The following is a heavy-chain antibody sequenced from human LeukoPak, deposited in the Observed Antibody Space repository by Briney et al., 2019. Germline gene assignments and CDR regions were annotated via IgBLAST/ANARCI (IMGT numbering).Heavy chain of an antibody. CDR1: GFTVSSNY. D-gene: IGHD5-24*01. CDR2: IYSGGST. V-gene: IGHV3-66*01. J-gene: IGHJ3*02. CDR3: VRLAAADGYNHAFDI. Sequence: GGSLRLSCAASGFTVSSNYMTWVRQAPGKGLEWVSIIYSGGSTYYADSVKGRFTISRDNSKNTLYLQMNSLRAEDTAVYYCVRLAAADGYNHAFDIWGLGTVVAVSS.